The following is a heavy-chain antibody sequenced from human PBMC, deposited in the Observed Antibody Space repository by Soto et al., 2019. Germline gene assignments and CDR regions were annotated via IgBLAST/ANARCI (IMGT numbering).Heavy chain of an antibody. CDR2: IYPGDSDT. D-gene: IGHD3-10*01. V-gene: IGHV5-51*01. CDR1: TYNFPIYW. J-gene: IGHJ4*02. CDR3: ARLYIISLVRGPTFYFDY. Sequence: EVQLVQSGAEVREPGESLKISCKGSTYNFPIYWIGWVRQKPGKGLEWMGIIYPGDSDTRYGPSFQGQVTVSADKSLSTAYLQWSSLKASDTAMYYCARLYIISLVRGPTFYFDYWGQGTLVTVSS.